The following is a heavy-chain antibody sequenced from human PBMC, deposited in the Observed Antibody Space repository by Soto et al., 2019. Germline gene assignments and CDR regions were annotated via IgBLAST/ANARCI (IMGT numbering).Heavy chain of an antibody. Sequence: SETLSLTCAVSGGSISSSNWWSWVRQPPGKGLEWIGEIYHSGSTNYNPSLKSRVTISVDKSKNQFSLKLSSVTAADTAVYYCARGGSAERQTDGDSYHYYPMDVWGQGTTVTVSS. CDR2: IYHSGST. J-gene: IGHJ6*02. D-gene: IGHD3-22*01. V-gene: IGHV4-4*02. CDR3: ARGGSAERQTDGDSYHYYPMDV. CDR1: GGSISSSNW.